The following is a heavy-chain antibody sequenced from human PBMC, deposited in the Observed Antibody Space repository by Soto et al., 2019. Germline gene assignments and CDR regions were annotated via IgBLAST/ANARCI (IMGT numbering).Heavy chain of an antibody. CDR1: GGTFSSYT. CDR3: ARGTGYSSSSYIDY. D-gene: IGHD6-6*01. V-gene: IGHV1-69*02. Sequence: VKVSCKASGGTFSSYTISWVRQAPGQGLEWMGRIIPILGIANYAQKFQGRVTITADKSTSTAYMELSSLRSEDTAVYYCARGTGYSSSSYIDYWGQGTLVTV. CDR2: IIPILGIA. J-gene: IGHJ4*02.